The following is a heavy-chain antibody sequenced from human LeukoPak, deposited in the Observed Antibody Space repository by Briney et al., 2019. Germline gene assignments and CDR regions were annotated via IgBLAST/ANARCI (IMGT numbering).Heavy chain of an antibody. CDR2: INHSGST. CDR3: ARSTLLVVVAAPFDY. Sequence: SETLSLTCAVYGGSFSGYYWSWIRQPPGKGLEWIGEINHSGSTNYNPSLKSRVTISVDTSKNQFSLKLSSVTAADTAVYYCARSTLLVVVAAPFDYWGQGTLVTVSS. D-gene: IGHD2-15*01. V-gene: IGHV4-34*01. J-gene: IGHJ4*02. CDR1: GGSFSGYY.